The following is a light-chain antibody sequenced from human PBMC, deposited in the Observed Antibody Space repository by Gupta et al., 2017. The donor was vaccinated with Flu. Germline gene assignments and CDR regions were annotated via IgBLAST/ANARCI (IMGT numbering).Light chain of an antibody. J-gene: IGLJ2*01. Sequence: QSVLTQPHSVSGAPGQRVIISCTGGSSNIGAGYDVHWYQQFPGTAPKLLIFATTNRPSGVPDRFSGSKSGTSASLAITGLQADDEADYYCQSYDNSLRIFGGGTKLTVL. CDR2: ATT. CDR1: SSNIGAGYD. V-gene: IGLV1-40*01. CDR3: QSYDNSLRI.